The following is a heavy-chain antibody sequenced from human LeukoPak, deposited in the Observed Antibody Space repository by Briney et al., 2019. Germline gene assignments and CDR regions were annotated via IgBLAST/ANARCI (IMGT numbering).Heavy chain of an antibody. J-gene: IGHJ6*02. D-gene: IGHD1-26*01. CDR3: ATVYYCGSYANYPGMYV. V-gene: IGHV4-59*08. CDR2: IYYSGST. Sequence: SETLSLTCAISGGCVCSYSAVWNWQPPGQGLEWIGYIYYSGSTNYNPSLKSRVTISVDTSKNQFALKLNSVTAPDTAVYYCATVYYCGSYANYPGMYVWGQGTTVTVSS. CDR1: GGCVCSYS.